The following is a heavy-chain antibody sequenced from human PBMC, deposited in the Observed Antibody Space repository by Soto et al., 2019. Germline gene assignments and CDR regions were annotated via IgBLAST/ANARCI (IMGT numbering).Heavy chain of an antibody. V-gene: IGHV4-34*01. J-gene: IGHJ6*02. CDR2: INYSGST. Sequence: PSETLSLTRAVSGGSFSGYYWGWVRQPPGKGLEWVGEINYSGSTNYNPSLKRRVTISVDTSKNQVSLKVTSVTAADTAMYYCARRNYFYALDVWGQGTTVTVSS. CDR1: GGSFSGYY. CDR3: ARRNYFYALDV.